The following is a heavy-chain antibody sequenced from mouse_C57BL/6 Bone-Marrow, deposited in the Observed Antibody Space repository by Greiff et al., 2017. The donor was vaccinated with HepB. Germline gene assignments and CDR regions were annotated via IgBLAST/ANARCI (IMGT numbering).Heavy chain of an antibody. V-gene: IGHV1-61*01. CDR2: IYPSDSET. D-gene: IGHD2-5*01. Sequence: QVQLQQPGAELVRPGSSVKLSCKASGYTFTSYWMDWVKQRPGQGLEWIGNIYPSDSETHYNQKFKDKATLTVDKSSSTAYMQLSSLTSEDSAVYYCARFRYYSNYNWYFDVWGTGTTVTVSS. CDR1: GYTFTSYW. CDR3: ARFRYYSNYNWYFDV. J-gene: IGHJ1*03.